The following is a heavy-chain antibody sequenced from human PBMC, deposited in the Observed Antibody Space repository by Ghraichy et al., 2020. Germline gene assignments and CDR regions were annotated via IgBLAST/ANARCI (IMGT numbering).Heavy chain of an antibody. Sequence: SETLSLTCAVYGGSFSGYYWSWIRQPPGKGLEWIGEINHSGSTNYNPSLKSRVTISVDTSKNQFSLKLSSVTAADTAVYYCARGSTIFLLDYWGQGTLVTVSS. CDR2: INHSGST. J-gene: IGHJ4*02. D-gene: IGHD3-3*01. V-gene: IGHV4-34*01. CDR3: ARGSTIFLLDY. CDR1: GGSFSGYY.